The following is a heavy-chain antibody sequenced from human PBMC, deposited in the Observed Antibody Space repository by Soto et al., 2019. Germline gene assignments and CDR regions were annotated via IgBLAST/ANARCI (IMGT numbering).Heavy chain of an antibody. D-gene: IGHD5-18*01. CDR1: GDSISRYY. Sequence: QVQLQESGPGLVKPSETLSLTCTVSGDSISRYYWSWIWQPPGKGLEWIGYIYGSGSTNYNPSLKSRVTISVDTSKNQFSLELSSVTAADSAVYYCARGNHLGGGFGYDYWGQGTLVTVSS. CDR2: IYGSGST. CDR3: ARGNHLGGGFGYDY. J-gene: IGHJ4*02. V-gene: IGHV4-59*01.